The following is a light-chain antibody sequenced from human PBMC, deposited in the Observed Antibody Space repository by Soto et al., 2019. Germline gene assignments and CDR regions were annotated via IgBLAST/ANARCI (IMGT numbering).Light chain of an antibody. CDR2: DDS. CDR3: EVWDSGSNHVV. Sequence: SYELTQPPSVSVAPGQTASLTCGGNNIGSKSVHWYQQQPGQAPVLVVYDDSDRPSGIPERFSGSNSGNTATLTITRVEAGDGADYFCEVWDSGSNHVVFGGGPKVTVL. J-gene: IGLJ2*01. CDR1: NIGSKS. V-gene: IGLV3-21*02.